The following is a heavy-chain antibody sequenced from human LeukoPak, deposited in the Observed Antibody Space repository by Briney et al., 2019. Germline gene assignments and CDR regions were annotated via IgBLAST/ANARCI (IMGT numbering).Heavy chain of an antibody. CDR3: AREVVVVAAIYYYYYMDV. V-gene: IGHV3-74*01. CDR1: GFTFTTYW. CDR2: SDGSST. D-gene: IGHD2-15*01. J-gene: IGHJ6*03. Sequence: GGSLRLSCAASGFTFTTYWMGWVRQAPGKGLEWVSRSDGSSTSYADSVKGRFTISRDNAKNTLYLQMNSLRAEDTAVYYCAREVVVVAAIYYYYYMDVWGKGTTVTISS.